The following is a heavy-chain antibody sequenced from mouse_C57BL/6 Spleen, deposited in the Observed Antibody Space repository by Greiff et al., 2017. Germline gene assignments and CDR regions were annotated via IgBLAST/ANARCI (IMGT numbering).Heavy chain of an antibody. CDR3: ARLRQLKFYYFVK. J-gene: IGHJ2*01. Sequence: VQLQQSGAELVRPGASVKLSCKASGYTFTDDYINWVKQRPGQGLEWIARIYPGNGNTYYNEKFKGKATLTAEKSSSTAYMQLSSLTSEDSAVYFCARLRQLKFYYFVKRGQGSTLTVAS. CDR1: GYTFTDDY. CDR2: IYPGNGNT. V-gene: IGHV1-76*01. D-gene: IGHD3-2*02.